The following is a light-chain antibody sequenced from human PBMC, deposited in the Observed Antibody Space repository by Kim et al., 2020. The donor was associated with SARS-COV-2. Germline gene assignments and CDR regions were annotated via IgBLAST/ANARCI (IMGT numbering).Light chain of an antibody. V-gene: IGLV3-1*01. CDR1: KMGDKN. Sequence: TVTCTGSGDKMGDKNASWYQQKPGTAPELVIYRNSKRPSGVPDRFSGSNSGTTATLAISGIQAVDEADYYCEAWDSSLDGVVFGGGTKLTVL. J-gene: IGLJ2*01. CDR3: EAWDSSLDGVV. CDR2: RNS.